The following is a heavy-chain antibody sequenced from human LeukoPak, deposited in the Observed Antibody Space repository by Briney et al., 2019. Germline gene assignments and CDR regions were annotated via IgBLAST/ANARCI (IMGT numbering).Heavy chain of an antibody. J-gene: IGHJ5*02. CDR3: ARDRESSGEGTWFDP. D-gene: IGHD6-19*01. V-gene: IGHV1-69*01. CDR1: GGTFSSYA. Sequence: SVKFSCKASGGTFSSYAISWVRQAPGQGLEWMGGIIPIFGTANYAQKFQGRVTITADESTSTAYMELSSLRSEDTAVYYCARDRESSGEGTWFDPWGQGTLVTASS. CDR2: IIPIFGTA.